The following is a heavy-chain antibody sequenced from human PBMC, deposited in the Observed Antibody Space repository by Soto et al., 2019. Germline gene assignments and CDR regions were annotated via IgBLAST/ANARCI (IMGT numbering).Heavy chain of an antibody. V-gene: IGHV3-23*01. CDR2: IATTGAT. J-gene: IGHJ4*02. CDR1: GFTFSRYA. CDR3: AKSLNTATSFDS. Sequence: EVHLLESGGGLVQPGGSLRLSCAASGFTFSRYAMNWVRQAPGKGPQWDSHIATTGATYYADSVKDRFTISRATSKNTLFLQMNSVRAEDTAVYSCAKSLNTATSFDSWGQGTLVTVSS. D-gene: IGHD6-25*01.